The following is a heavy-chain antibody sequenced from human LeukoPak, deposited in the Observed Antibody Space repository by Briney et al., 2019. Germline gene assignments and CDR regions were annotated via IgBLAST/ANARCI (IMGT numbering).Heavy chain of an antibody. CDR1: GFTFSSYW. CDR3: VSNTFDY. J-gene: IGHJ4*02. V-gene: IGHV3-74*01. D-gene: IGHD2/OR15-2a*01. CDR2: INTDGSST. Sequence: PGESLRLSCAASGFTFSSYWMHWVRQALGKGLVWVSRINTDGSSTSYADSVKGRFTISRDNAKNTLYLQMNSLRAEDTAVYYCVSNTFDYWGQGTLVSVSS.